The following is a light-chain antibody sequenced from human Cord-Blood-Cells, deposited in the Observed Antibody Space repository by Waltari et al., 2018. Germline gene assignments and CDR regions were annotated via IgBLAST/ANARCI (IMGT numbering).Light chain of an antibody. Sequence: QSPLTQPPRVSGPPGQSAPISCTGTSSDVGGYNYCPWYQQHPGKAPKLMIYDVSKRPSGVPDRFCGSKSGNTASLTISGLQAEDEADYYCCSYAGSYTLMFGGGTKLTVL. CDR2: DVS. J-gene: IGLJ3*02. CDR3: CSYAGSYTLM. V-gene: IGLV2-11*01. CDR1: SSDVGGYNY.